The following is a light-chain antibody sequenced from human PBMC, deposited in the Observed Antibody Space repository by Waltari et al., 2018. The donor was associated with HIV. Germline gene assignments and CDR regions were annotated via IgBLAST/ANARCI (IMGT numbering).Light chain of an antibody. CDR3: ASYTVNSTGV. J-gene: IGLJ1*01. V-gene: IGLV2-14*03. CDR2: DVN. Sequence: QSALSQPASVSASPGQSVAISCSGSARDIGRYNYLSWYQQHPDRAPTLILFDVNNRPSGISDRFSGSKSGTTASLTISTVRTDDEADYYCASYTVNSTGVFGTGTKLSVL. CDR1: ARDIGRYNY.